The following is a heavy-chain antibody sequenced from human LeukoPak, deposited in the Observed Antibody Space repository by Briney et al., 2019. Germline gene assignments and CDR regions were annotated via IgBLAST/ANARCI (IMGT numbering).Heavy chain of an antibody. D-gene: IGHD6-19*01. CDR3: TTGGYSSGWASDFGY. CDR1: GFTSSNAW. Sequence: GGSLRLSCAASGFTSSNAWMSWVRQAPGKGLEWVGRIKSKTDGGTTDYAAPVKGRFTISRDDSKNTLYLQMNSLKTEDTAVYYCTTGGYSSGWASDFGYWGQGTLVTVSS. V-gene: IGHV3-15*01. J-gene: IGHJ4*02. CDR2: IKSKTDGGTT.